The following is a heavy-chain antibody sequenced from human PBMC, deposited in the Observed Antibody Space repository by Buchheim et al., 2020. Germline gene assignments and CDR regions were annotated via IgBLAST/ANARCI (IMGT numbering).Heavy chain of an antibody. CDR1: GGSFSGYY. V-gene: IGHV4-34*01. CDR2: INHSGST. Sequence: QVQLQQWGAGLLKPSETLSLTCAVYGGSFSGYYWSWIRQPPGKGLEWIGEINHSGSTNYNPSLKSRVTISVDTSKKQFSLKLSSVTAADTAVYYCARRCSGGSCYDYWGQGTL. CDR3: ARRCSGGSCYDY. J-gene: IGHJ4*02. D-gene: IGHD2-15*01.